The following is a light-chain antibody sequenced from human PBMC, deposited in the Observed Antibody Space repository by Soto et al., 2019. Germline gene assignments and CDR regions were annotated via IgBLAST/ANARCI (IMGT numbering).Light chain of an antibody. V-gene: IGKV1-5*01. J-gene: IGKJ1*01. CDR1: QSISSW. CDR2: DAS. CDR3: QQYNGYWA. Sequence: DIQMTQSPSTLSASVGDRVTITCRARQSISSWLAWYQQKPGKAPKLLIYDASSLESGVPSRVSGRGAGRECPLTLSKLHADDFATSYFQQYNGYWAFGQGTKVEIK.